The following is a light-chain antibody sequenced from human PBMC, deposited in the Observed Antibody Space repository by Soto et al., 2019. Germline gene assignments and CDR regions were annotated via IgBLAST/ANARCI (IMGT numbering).Light chain of an antibody. Sequence: ELALTKSEGTLSLSPGARATLSCRAGQSVNNNYLAWYKQKPGQAPRLLIFGASIRATGIPDRFSGSGSGTDFTLTISRLEPEDFAVYHCQQYGDSPTTFGQGTKVDIK. J-gene: IGKJ1*01. CDR1: QSVNNNY. CDR2: GAS. V-gene: IGKV3-20*01. CDR3: QQYGDSPTT.